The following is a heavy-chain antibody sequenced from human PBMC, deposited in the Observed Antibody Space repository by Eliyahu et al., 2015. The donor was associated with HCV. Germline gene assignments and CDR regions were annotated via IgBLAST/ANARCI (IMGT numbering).Heavy chain of an antibody. CDR2: IWDDGSNK. D-gene: IGHD2-2*01. CDR1: GFTFSSYG. CDR3: ARVLGYCSSTSCSQPGRGTASEYYYYGMDV. V-gene: IGHV3-33*08. Sequence: QVQLVESGGGVVQPGRSLRLSCAASGFTFSSYGMHWVRQAPGXGLGWXAVIWDDGSNKYYADSVKGRFTISRDNSKNTLYLQMNSLRAEDTAVYYCARVLGYCSSTSCSQPGRGTASEYYYYGMDVWGQGTTVTVSS. J-gene: IGHJ6*02.